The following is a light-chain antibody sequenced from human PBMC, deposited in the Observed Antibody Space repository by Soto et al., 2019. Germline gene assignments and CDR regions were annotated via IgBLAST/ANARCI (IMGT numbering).Light chain of an antibody. CDR3: MQTLQTPPFT. J-gene: IGKJ3*01. CDR2: LGS. V-gene: IGKV2-28*01. CDR1: QSLLHSNGYNY. Sequence: DIVMTQSPLSLPVTPGDPASISCRSSQSLLHSNGYNYLDWYLQKPGQSPQLLIYLGSNRASGVPDRFSGSGSGTDFTLKISRVEAEDVGVYYCMQTLQTPPFTFGPGTKVDI.